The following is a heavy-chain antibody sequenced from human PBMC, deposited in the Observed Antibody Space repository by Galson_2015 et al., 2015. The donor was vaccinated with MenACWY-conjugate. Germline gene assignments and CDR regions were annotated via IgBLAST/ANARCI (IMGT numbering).Heavy chain of an antibody. D-gene: IGHD1-14*01. CDR3: AGHVCRRSHSPRED. CDR2: IYPGDSDT. J-gene: IGHJ4*02. CDR1: GYSFANHW. V-gene: IGHV5-51*01. Sequence: QSGAEVKKPGESLKISCEASGYSFANHWIGWVRQIPGQGLEWMGIIYPGDSDTRYRPSYQGQVTMSVDKSINTAYLQWSSLKASGPAVYYCAGHVCRRSHSPREDWGQGSLVTVSS.